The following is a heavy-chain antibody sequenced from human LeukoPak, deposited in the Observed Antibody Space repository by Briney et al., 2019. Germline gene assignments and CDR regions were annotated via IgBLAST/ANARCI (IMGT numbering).Heavy chain of an antibody. Sequence: GGSLRLSCAASGFTFSSYAMSWVRQAPGKGLEWVSGISGTGGSIYYADSVKGRFTISRDNPKNTLYLQMNSLRAEDTAVYYCAKAAVITGGLYYFDYWGQGTLVTVSS. CDR1: GFTFSSYA. J-gene: IGHJ4*02. CDR3: AKAAVITGGLYYFDY. D-gene: IGHD5-24*01. V-gene: IGHV3-23*01. CDR2: ISGTGGSI.